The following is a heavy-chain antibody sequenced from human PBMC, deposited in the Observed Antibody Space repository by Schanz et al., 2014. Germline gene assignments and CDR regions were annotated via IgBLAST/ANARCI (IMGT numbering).Heavy chain of an antibody. V-gene: IGHV4-4*02. J-gene: IGHJ4*02. D-gene: IGHD3-10*01. CDR2: VHHSGNA. Sequence: QVELQESGPRLVKHSGTLSLICTVSGVSIVSGEVWSWVRQSPDKGLEWIGQVHHSGNAVYNPSLKGRVTISADASRDQFSLRLTSVTAADTGVYFCAANAYFGKPLASYFDFWGQGILVTVSS. CDR3: AANAYFGKPLASYFDF. CDR1: GVSIVSGEV.